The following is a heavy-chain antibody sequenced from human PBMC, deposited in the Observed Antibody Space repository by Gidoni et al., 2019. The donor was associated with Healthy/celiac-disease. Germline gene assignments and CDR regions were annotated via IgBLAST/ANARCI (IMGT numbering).Heavy chain of an antibody. D-gene: IGHD1-26*01. Sequence: EVQLVESGGGLIQPGGYLRLSCAASGFTVSSNYMGWVRQAPGTGLEWVSVIYSGCSTYYADSVKGRFTISRDNSKNTLYLQMNSLRAEDTAVYYCASHYRGYWGQGTLVTLSS. J-gene: IGHJ4*02. CDR2: IYSGCST. CDR1: GFTVSSNY. V-gene: IGHV3-53*01. CDR3: ASHYRGY.